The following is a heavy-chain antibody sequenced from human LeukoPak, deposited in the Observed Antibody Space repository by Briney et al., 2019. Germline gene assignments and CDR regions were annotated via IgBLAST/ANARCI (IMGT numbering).Heavy chain of an antibody. Sequence: SETLSLTCTVSGGSISSYYWSWIRQPPGKGLEWIGYISYSGSTNFNPSLKSRVTISVDTSKNQFSLELSSVTAADTAVYYCAREGTAGTNLNWFDPWGQGTLVTVSS. D-gene: IGHD1-1*01. CDR1: GGSISSYY. CDR3: AREGTAGTNLNWFDP. CDR2: ISYSGST. V-gene: IGHV4-59*01. J-gene: IGHJ5*02.